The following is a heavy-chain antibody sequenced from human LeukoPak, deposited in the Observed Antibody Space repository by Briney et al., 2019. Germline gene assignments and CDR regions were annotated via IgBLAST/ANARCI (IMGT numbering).Heavy chain of an antibody. CDR2: MNPNSGNT. CDR3: VRDLINMVRGVSALGY. J-gene: IGHJ4*02. V-gene: IGHV1-8*01. Sequence: GASVKVSCKASGYTFTSYDINWVRQATGQGLEWMGWMNPNSGNTGYAQKLQGRVTMTTDTSTSTAYMELRSLRSDDTAVYYCVRDLINMVRGVSALGYWGQGTLVTVSS. D-gene: IGHD3-10*01. CDR1: GYTFTSYD.